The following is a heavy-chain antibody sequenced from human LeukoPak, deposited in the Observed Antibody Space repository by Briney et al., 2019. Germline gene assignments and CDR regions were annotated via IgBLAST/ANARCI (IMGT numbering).Heavy chain of an antibody. V-gene: IGHV4-61*01. Sequence: SETLSLTCTVSGGSISSSSYYWGWIRQPPGKGLEWIGYMYYGGSTNYNPSLKSRVTISVDTSKNQFSLKLSSVTAADTAVYYCARDVPGPPLVGATGYFDYWGQGTLVTVSS. J-gene: IGHJ4*02. CDR3: ARDVPGPPLVGATGYFDY. D-gene: IGHD1-26*01. CDR2: MYYGGST. CDR1: GGSISSSSYY.